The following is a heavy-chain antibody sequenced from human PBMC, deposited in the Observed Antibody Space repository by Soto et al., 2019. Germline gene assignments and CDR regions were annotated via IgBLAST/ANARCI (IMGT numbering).Heavy chain of an antibody. V-gene: IGHV3-33*01. D-gene: IGHD4-17*01. CDR1: GFTFSSYG. CDR3: ARERHDYGDRFDY. J-gene: IGHJ4*02. CDR2: IWYDGSNK. Sequence: GGSLRLSCAASGFTFSSYGMHWVRQAPGKGLEWVAVIWYDGSNKYYADSVKGRFTISRDNSKNTLYLQMNSLRAEDTAVYYCARERHDYGDRFDYWGQGTLVTVSS.